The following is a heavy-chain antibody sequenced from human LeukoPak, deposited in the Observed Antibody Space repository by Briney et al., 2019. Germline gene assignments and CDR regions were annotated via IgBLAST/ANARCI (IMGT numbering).Heavy chain of an antibody. CDR3: ASEYSSSSGFDY. V-gene: IGHV3-7*01. CDR1: GFTFSSYW. CDR2: IKQDGSEK. J-gene: IGHJ4*02. Sequence: GGSLRLSCAVSGFTFSSYWMSWVRQAPGKGLEWVANIKQDGSEKYYADSVKGRFTISRDNAKNSLYLQMNSLRAEDTAVYYCASEYSSSSGFDYWGQGTLVTVSS. D-gene: IGHD6-6*01.